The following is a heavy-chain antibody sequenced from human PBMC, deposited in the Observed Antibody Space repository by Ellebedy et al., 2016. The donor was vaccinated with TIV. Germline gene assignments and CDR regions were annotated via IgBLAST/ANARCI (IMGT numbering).Heavy chain of an antibody. J-gene: IGHJ4*02. CDR2: INHSGSS. Sequence: SETLSLTXAVYGASFSHYYWTWIRQSPGKGLEWIGEINHSGSSNHNPSLKSRVTLSVDRSKNPFSLKLNSVTAADTAVYYCARGRGGAYSIPFDYWGQGTLVTVSS. CDR3: ARGRGGAYSIPFDY. CDR1: GASFSHYY. V-gene: IGHV4-34*01. D-gene: IGHD2-21*01.